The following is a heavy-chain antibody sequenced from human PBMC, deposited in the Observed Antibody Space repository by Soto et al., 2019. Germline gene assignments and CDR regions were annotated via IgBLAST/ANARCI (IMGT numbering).Heavy chain of an antibody. CDR1: GGSISSGDYD. CDR2: IYYSGST. J-gene: IGHJ5*02. Sequence: SETLSLTCTVSGGSISSGDYDGSWISQPPGKGLEWIGYIYYSGSTYYNPSLKSRVTISVDTSKNQFSLKLSSVTAADTAVYYCARGEVDYGSGSHNWFDPWGQGTLVTVSS. D-gene: IGHD3-10*01. CDR3: ARGEVDYGSGSHNWFDP. V-gene: IGHV4-30-4*01.